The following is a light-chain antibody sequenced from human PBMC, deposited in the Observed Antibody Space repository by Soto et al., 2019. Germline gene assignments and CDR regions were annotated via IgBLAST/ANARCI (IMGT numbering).Light chain of an antibody. V-gene: IGLV2-23*03. J-gene: IGLJ3*02. Sequence: QSALTQPASVSGSPGQSITISCTGTSGDVGSYNLVSWYQQNPGKAPKLMIYECSKRPSAVSNRFSGSKSGNTASLTISGLQAEDEADYYCCSYAGGSTFAFGGGTKVTVL. CDR1: SGDVGSYNL. CDR3: CSYAGGSTFA. CDR2: ECS.